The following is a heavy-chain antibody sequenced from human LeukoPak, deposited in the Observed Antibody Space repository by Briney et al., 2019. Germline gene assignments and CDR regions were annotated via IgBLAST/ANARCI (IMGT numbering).Heavy chain of an antibody. CDR3: TLGGNQFGGELWPDP. J-gene: IGHJ5*02. D-gene: IGHD2-21*01. CDR2: IRQDGSDT. V-gene: IGHV3-7*01. Sequence: GGSLRLSCKVSGFPFSNYHKIWVRQAPGKGLEWVASIRQDGSDTYYGDSVKGRFTVSTDNAKNSLFLEMNSLRGDDTAVYYCTLGGNQFGGELWPDPWGQGTLVTVSS. CDR1: GFPFSNYH.